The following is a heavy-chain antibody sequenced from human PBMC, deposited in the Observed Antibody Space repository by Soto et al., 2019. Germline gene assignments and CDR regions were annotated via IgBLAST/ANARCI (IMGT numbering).Heavy chain of an antibody. J-gene: IGHJ4*02. Sequence: EVQLLESGGGLVQPGGSLRLSCAASGFTFSSYAMRWVRQAPGKGLEWVSAISGSGGSTYYADSVKGRFTISRDNSKNALYLQMKRLRAEDTAVYYCARRGSGSDYDYWGQGTLVTVSS. CDR3: ARRGSGSDYDY. CDR2: ISGSGGST. CDR1: GFTFSSYA. V-gene: IGHV3-23*01. D-gene: IGHD1-26*01.